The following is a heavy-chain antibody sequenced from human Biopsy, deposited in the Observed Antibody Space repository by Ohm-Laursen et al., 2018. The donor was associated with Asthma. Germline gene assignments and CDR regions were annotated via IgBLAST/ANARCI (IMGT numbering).Heavy chain of an antibody. CDR3: ARVVSYGDIYFGIDV. V-gene: IGHV4-30-4*01. CDR2: VFWSGST. Sequence: SETLSLTCGVSGGYTGSSDHHWAWIRQAPGKGLEWIGFVFWSGSTHYSRSLERRVSISIDTATNEFSMKLWSVTPADTAVYFCARVVSYGDIYFGIDVWGPGNTVVVS. D-gene: IGHD4-17*01. CDR1: GGYTGSSDHH. J-gene: IGHJ6*02.